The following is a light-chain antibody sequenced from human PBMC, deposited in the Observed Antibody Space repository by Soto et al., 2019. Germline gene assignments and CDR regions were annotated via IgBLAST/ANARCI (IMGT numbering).Light chain of an antibody. CDR1: QSISTW. Sequence: DIQMTQSPSTLYASVGDRVTITCRASQSISTWLAWYQQKPGKAPKLLIYKASSLESGVPSRFSGSGSETEFTLTITSLQPDDFATYYCQQYHTYPVTFGGGTKVDI. V-gene: IGKV1-5*03. CDR2: KAS. CDR3: QQYHTYPVT. J-gene: IGKJ4*01.